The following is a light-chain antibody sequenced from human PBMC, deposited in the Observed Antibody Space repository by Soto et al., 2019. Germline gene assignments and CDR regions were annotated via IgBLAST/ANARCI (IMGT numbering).Light chain of an antibody. Sequence: EIVLTQSPGTLSLSPGKRATLSCRASQSISSSYLAWYQQRPGQAPRLLIYGASSRATGIPDRFSGSGSGTDFTLTISRLEPEDFAVYYCQQYGSSPVITFGQGTRLEIK. CDR2: GAS. CDR1: QSISSSY. CDR3: QQYGSSPVIT. J-gene: IGKJ5*01. V-gene: IGKV3-20*01.